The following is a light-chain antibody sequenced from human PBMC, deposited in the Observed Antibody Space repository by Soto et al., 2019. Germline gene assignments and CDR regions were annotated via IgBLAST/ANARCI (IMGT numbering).Light chain of an antibody. J-gene: IGLJ1*01. CDR2: EVT. Sequence: QSVLTQPASVSGSPGQSITISCTGTSSDVGSYNLVSWYQQHPGKAHKLMIYEVTKRPAGVSNRFSGSKSGNTASLTISGLQAEDEADYYCCSYAGSSTYVFGTGTKGTVL. CDR1: SSDVGSYNL. CDR3: CSYAGSSTYV. V-gene: IGLV2-23*02.